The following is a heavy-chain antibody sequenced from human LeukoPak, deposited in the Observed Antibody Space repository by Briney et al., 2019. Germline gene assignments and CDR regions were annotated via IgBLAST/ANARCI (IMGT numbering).Heavy chain of an antibody. CDR2: FDPEDGET. CDR3: ATIRRYCSGGNCYARRLASLDI. D-gene: IGHD2-15*01. Sequence: ASVKVSCKVSGYTLVELSMHWVRQVPGKGLEWMGGFDPEDGETIYAQKFLGRVTMTEDRSTDTAYLELSGLRSEDAAVYYCATIRRYCSGGNCYARRLASLDIWGQGTMATVSS. CDR1: GYTLVELS. V-gene: IGHV1-24*01. J-gene: IGHJ3*02.